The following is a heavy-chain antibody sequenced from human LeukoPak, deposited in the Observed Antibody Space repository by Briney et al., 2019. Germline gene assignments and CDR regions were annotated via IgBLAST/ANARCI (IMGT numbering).Heavy chain of an antibody. CDR1: GYTFTSYD. Sequence: ASVKVSCKASGYTFTSYDINWVRQATGQGLEWMGWMNPNSGNTGYAQKFQGRVTMTRNTSISTAYMELSSLRSEDTAVYYCARGGSPRITIFGVVGRGGFEDYWGQGTLVTVSS. CDR3: ARGGSPRITIFGVVGRGGFEDY. V-gene: IGHV1-8*01. CDR2: MNPNSGNT. J-gene: IGHJ4*02. D-gene: IGHD3-3*01.